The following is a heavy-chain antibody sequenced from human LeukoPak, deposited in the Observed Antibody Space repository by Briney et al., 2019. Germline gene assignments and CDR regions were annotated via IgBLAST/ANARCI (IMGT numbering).Heavy chain of an antibody. CDR1: AGTFSSYA. Sequence: SVKVSCKASAGTFSSYAISWVRQAPGQGLEWMGGIIPIFGTANYAQKFQGRVTITADKSTSTAYMELSRLRSEDTAVYYCARRAQGKTATHLDYYYMDVWGKGTTVTVSS. D-gene: IGHD5-18*01. V-gene: IGHV1-69*06. CDR3: ARRAQGKTATHLDYYYMDV. CDR2: IIPIFGTA. J-gene: IGHJ6*03.